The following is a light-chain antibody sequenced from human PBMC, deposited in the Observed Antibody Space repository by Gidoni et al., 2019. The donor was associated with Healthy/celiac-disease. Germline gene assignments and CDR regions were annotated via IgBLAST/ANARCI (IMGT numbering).Light chain of an antibody. J-gene: IGLJ1*01. V-gene: IGLV2-11*01. CDR1: SSDVGVYNY. Sequence: QSALTQPRSVSGSPGQSVTISCTGTSSDVGVYNYVSWYQQRPGKAPKLMIYDVSKRPSGVPDRFSGSKSGNTASLTISGLQAEDEADYYCCSYAGSYTLYVFGTGTKVTVL. CDR2: DVS. CDR3: CSYAGSYTLYV.